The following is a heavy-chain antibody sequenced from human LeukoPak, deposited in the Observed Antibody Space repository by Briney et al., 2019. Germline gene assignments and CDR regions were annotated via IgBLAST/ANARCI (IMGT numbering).Heavy chain of an antibody. Sequence: GGSLRLSCAASGFTFSSYSMNWVRQAPGKGLEWVSYISSSSSTIYYADSVKGRFTISRDNAKDSLYLQMNSLRAEDTAVYYCARAHHRRVYDYVWGSYPYWGQGTLVTVSS. CDR3: ARAHHRRVYDYVWGSYPY. J-gene: IGHJ4*02. CDR2: ISSSSSTI. CDR1: GFTFSSYS. V-gene: IGHV3-48*01. D-gene: IGHD3-16*02.